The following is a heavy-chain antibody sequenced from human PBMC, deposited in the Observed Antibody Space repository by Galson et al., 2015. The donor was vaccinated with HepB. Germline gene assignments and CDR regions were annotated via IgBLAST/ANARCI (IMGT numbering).Heavy chain of an antibody. D-gene: IGHD6-19*01. V-gene: IGHV3-7*01. CDR2: IKQDGSEK. J-gene: IGHJ6*02. Sequence: SLRLSCAASGFAFSSYWMTWVRQAPGKGLEWVANIKQDGSEKSYVDSVKGRFTISRDNAKNSLQLQMNSLRAEDTAVYYCARALSRSGWYGKDYYYGMDVWGQGTTVTVSS. CDR1: GFAFSSYW. CDR3: ARALSRSGWYGKDYYYGMDV.